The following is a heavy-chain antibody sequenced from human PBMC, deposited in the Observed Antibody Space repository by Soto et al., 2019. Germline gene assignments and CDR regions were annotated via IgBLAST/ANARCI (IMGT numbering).Heavy chain of an antibody. CDR2: ITRSGGST. CDR3: ASGDGSSTSTLWGRLDY. V-gene: IGHV3-23*01. Sequence: EVKLTGSGGALVQPGGSLRLSCAASGITFSSQEMTWVRQAPGKGLEWVSGITRSGGSTYYADSVKGRITISRESSQNTGYLQNNRLRADDTAIYVCASGDGSSTSTLWGRLDYWCEETLVTV. J-gene: IGHJ4*02. CDR1: GITFSSQE. D-gene: IGHD2-21*01.